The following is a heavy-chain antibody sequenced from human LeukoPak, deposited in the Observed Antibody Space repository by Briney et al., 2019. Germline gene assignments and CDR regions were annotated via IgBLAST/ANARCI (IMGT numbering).Heavy chain of an antibody. CDR3: AKHYDFWTGYNANFDS. V-gene: IGHV3-7*05. CDR2: IKQDGSDK. CDR1: GFTFSSFW. J-gene: IGHJ4*02. Sequence: GGSLRLSCAASGFTFSSFWMSWVRQAPGKGLEWVANIKQDGSDKYYVDSVKGRFTISRDNAKNSQYLQMNSPRAEDTAVYYCAKHYDFWTGYNANFDSWGQGTLVTVSS. D-gene: IGHD3-3*01.